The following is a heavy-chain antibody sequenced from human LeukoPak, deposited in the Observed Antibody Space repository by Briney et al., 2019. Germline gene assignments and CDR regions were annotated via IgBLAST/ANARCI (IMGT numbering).Heavy chain of an antibody. CDR3: AKIPHPSYYFDY. CDR1: GFTYNTYA. V-gene: IGHV3-23*01. Sequence: GSLRLSCATSGFTYNTYAMGWVRQAPGKGLEWVSAISGSGGNTYYADSVKGRFTISRDNSKNTLYLHVNGLRAEDTAVYYCAKIPHPSYYFDYWGQGAVVTVSS. CDR2: ISGSGGNT. J-gene: IGHJ4*02.